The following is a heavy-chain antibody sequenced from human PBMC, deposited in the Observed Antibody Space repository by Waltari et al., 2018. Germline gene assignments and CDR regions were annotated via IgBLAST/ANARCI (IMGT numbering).Heavy chain of an antibody. V-gene: IGHV4-39*01. J-gene: IGHJ4*02. CDR1: GGSISSSSYY. D-gene: IGHD1-20*01. CDR2: IYYSGST. CDR3: ATIRARTNFDY. Sequence: QVQLQESGPGLVKPSETLSLTCTVSGGSISSSSYYWGWIRQPPGKGLEWIGSIYYSGSTYYNPSLKSRVTISVDTSKNQFSLKLSSVTAADTAVYYCATIRARTNFDYWGQGTLVTVSS.